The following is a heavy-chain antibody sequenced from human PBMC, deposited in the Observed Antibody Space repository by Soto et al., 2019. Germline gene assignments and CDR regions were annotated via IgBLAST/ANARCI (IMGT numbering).Heavy chain of an antibody. V-gene: IGHV4-39*01. CDR1: GGSITGTTNC. D-gene: IGHD3-10*01. CDR3: ARRTPLYASESSRFDP. J-gene: IGHJ5*02. CDR2: VDYTGST. Sequence: SETLSLTCTVSGGSITGTTNCWGWIRQPPGKGLEWIGTVDYTGSTNYNPSLESRVTISVDTSKNQFSLNLRSVTAADTAVYYCARRTPLYASESSRFDPWGQGALVTVSS.